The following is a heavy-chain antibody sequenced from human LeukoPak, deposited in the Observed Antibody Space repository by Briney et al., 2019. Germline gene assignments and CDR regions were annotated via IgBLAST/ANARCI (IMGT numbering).Heavy chain of an antibody. CDR1: GGSISSSSYY. CDR3: ARVWYYYDDNWFDP. D-gene: IGHD3-22*01. J-gene: IGHJ5*02. Sequence: KSSETLSLTCTVSGGSISSSSYYWGWIRQPPGKGLEWIGSIYYSGSTYYNPSLKSRVTISVDTSKNQFSLKLSSVTAADTAVYYCARVWYYYDDNWFDPWGQGTLVTVSS. V-gene: IGHV4-39*01. CDR2: IYYSGST.